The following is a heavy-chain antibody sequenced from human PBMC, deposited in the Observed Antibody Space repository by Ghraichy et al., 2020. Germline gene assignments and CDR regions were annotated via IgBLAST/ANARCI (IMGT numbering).Heavy chain of an antibody. D-gene: IGHD4-23*01. Sequence: GGSLRLSCAASGFTFSSYSMNWVRQAPGKGLEWVSSISSSSSYIYYADSVKGRFTISRDNAKNSLYLQMNSLRAEDTAVYYCATTLAHYYYYGMDVWGQGTRVTVSS. CDR3: ATTLAHYYYYGMDV. CDR1: GFTFSSYS. CDR2: ISSSSSYI. V-gene: IGHV3-21*01. J-gene: IGHJ6*02.